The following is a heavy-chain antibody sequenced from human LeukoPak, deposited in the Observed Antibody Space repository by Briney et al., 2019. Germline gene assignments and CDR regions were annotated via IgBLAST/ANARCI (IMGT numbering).Heavy chain of an antibody. J-gene: IGHJ5*02. D-gene: IGHD2-2*01. CDR3: ARGVVPAA. V-gene: IGHV3-11*04. CDR1: GFTFSDYY. CDR2: ISSDDSTI. Sequence: PGGSLRLSCAASGFTFSDYYMSWIRQAPGKGLEWVFYISSDDSTIYYADSVKGRFPIPRDYAKNSLYLQMNTLRAEDTAMYYCARGVVPAAWGQGTLVTVSS.